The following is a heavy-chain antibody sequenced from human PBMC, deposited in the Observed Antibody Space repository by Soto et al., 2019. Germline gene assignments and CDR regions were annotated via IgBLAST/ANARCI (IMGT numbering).Heavy chain of an antibody. J-gene: IGHJ4*02. D-gene: IGHD3-22*01. CDR3: AKGGSSGSYDY. CDR1: GFTFSSYA. Sequence: QPGGSLRLSCAASGFTFSSYAMHWVRQAPGKGLEWVAVISYDGSNKYYADSVKGRFTISRDNFKNTLYLQMSSLRAEDTALYYCAKGGSSGSYDYWGQGSLVTVSS. CDR2: ISYDGSNK. V-gene: IGHV3-30*18.